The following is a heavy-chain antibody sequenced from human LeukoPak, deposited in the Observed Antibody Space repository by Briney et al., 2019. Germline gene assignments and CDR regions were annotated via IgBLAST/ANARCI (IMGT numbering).Heavy chain of an antibody. J-gene: IGHJ4*02. Sequence: GGSLRLSCAASGFTSSSYGMHWVRQTPGKGLEWVAFIRYDGSNKYYADSVKGLFTISRDNSKNTLYLQMNSLRAEDTAVYYCARDLGSSRNFDYWGQGTLVTVSS. D-gene: IGHD6-13*01. CDR1: GFTSSSYG. V-gene: IGHV3-30*02. CDR3: ARDLGSSRNFDY. CDR2: IRYDGSNK.